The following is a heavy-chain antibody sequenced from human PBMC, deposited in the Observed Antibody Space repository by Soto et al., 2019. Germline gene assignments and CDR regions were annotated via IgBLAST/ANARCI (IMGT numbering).Heavy chain of an antibody. CDR3: ARTTDEYYYILTCYYLAYYYYYGMDV. Sequence: GESLKIFCKSPGYSFTSYCISWVRQMPRKGPEWMGRIDPSDSYTKQRPSFQGHVTILANKSQNTAYPPKSSLKASDTAMYYCARTTDEYYYILTCYYLAYYYYYGMDVWGQGTTVTVSS. CDR1: GYSFTSYC. D-gene: IGHD3-9*01. J-gene: IGHJ6*02. CDR2: IDPSDSYT. V-gene: IGHV5-10-1*01.